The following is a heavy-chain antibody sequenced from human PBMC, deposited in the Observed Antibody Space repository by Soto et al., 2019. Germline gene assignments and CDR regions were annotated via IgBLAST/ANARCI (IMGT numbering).Heavy chain of an antibody. V-gene: IGHV1-3*04. CDR1: GYTFSRYA. CDR2: INTGNGNT. Sequence: GASVKVSCKASGYTFSRYAMHWVRQAPGQRLEWMGWINTGNGNTKYSQKFQGRVIITRDTSASTAYMELSSLRSEDTAVYYCARGETTLTSKFDPWGQGSLVTVSS. CDR3: ARGETTLTSKFDP. D-gene: IGHD4-17*01. J-gene: IGHJ5*02.